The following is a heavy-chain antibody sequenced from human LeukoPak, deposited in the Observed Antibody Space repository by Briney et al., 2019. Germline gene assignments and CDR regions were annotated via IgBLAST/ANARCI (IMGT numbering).Heavy chain of an antibody. CDR3: ARPRRGSSWSIGD. V-gene: IGHV3-33*08. D-gene: IGHD6-13*01. J-gene: IGHJ4*02. CDR1: GFTFSSYS. Sequence: GGSLRLSCAASGFTFSSYSMNWVRQAPGKGLEWVAVIWYDGSNKYYADSVKGRFTISRDNSKNTLYLQMNSLRAEDTAVYYCARPRRGSSWSIGDWGQGTLVTVSS. CDR2: IWYDGSNK.